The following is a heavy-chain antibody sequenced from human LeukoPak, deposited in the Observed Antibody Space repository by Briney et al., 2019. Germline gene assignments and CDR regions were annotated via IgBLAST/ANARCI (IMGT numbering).Heavy chain of an antibody. J-gene: IGHJ4*02. CDR2: INPSGGST. D-gene: IGHD3-22*01. CDR1: GYTFTNYY. CDR3: ARAYYYDSSGYYPGGDY. Sequence: ASVKASCKASGYTFTNYYIYWVRQAPGQGLEWMGIINPSGGSTKYAQKFQGRVTMTRDTSTSTVYMELSSLRSDDTAVYYCARAYYYDSSGYYPGGDYWGQGTLVTVSS. V-gene: IGHV1-46*01.